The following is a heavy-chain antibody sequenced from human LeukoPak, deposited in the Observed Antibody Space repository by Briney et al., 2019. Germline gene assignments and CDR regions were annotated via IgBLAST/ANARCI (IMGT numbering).Heavy chain of an antibody. V-gene: IGHV1-2*02. CDR2: INPNSGGT. J-gene: IGHJ4*02. CDR1: GYTFTGYY. D-gene: IGHD5-24*01. CDR3: ARAMAEGPPYYFDY. Sequence: ASVKVSCKASGYTFTGYYMHWVRQAPGQGLEWMGWINPNSGGTNYAQKFQGRVTMTRDTSISTVYMELSRLRFDDTAVYYCARAMAEGPPYYFDYWGQGTLVTVSP.